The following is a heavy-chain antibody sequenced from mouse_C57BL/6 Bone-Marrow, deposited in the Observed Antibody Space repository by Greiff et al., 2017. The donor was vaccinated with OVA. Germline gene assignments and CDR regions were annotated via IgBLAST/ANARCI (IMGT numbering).Heavy chain of an antibody. D-gene: IGHD2-2*01. J-gene: IGHJ1*03. Sequence: VQVVESGPELVKPGASVKISCKASGYAFSSSWMNWVKQRPGKGLEWIGRIYPGDGDTNYNGKFKGKATLTADKSSSTAYMQLSSLTSEDSAVYFCARWKWLRRYFDVWGTGTTVTVSS. CDR1: GYAFSSSW. CDR3: ARWKWLRRYFDV. V-gene: IGHV1-82*01. CDR2: IYPGDGDT.